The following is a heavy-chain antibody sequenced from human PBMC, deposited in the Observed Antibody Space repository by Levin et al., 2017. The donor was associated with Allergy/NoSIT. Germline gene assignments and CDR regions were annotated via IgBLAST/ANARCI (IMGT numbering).Heavy chain of an antibody. J-gene: IGHJ6*02. Sequence: GSLKISCVASGFDFTGDWMHWVRQVPGKGLVWVSRISPDGSSAKYADSVEGRFSISRDNAKNMVYLQMHSLRAEDTAVYYCVRNREDSSGWYGLADYHHGMDVWGQGTTVTVSS. D-gene: IGHD6-19*01. CDR3: VRNREDSSGWYGLADYHHGMDV. CDR2: ISPDGSSA. CDR1: GFDFTGDW. V-gene: IGHV3-74*01.